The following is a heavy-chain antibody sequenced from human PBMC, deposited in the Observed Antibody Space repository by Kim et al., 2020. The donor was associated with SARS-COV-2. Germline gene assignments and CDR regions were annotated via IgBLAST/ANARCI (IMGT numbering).Heavy chain of an antibody. CDR1: GGSFSGYY. Sequence: SETLSLTCAVYGGSFSGYYWSWIRQPPGKGLEWIGEINHSGSTNYNPSLKSRVTISVDTSKNQFSLKLSSVTAADTAVYYCARGRAAARLVRAFDIWGQGTMVTVSS. V-gene: IGHV4-34*01. J-gene: IGHJ3*02. CDR3: ARGRAAARLVRAFDI. D-gene: IGHD6-13*01. CDR2: INHSGST.